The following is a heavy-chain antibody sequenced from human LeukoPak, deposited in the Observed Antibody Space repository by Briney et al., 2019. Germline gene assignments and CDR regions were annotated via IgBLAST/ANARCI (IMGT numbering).Heavy chain of an antibody. CDR2: ISGSSTYI. J-gene: IGHJ3*02. V-gene: IGHV3-11*01. CDR1: GFIFKDYY. CDR3: ARDPDFGGRGWDGAFDI. Sequence: GGSLRLSCAASGFIFKDYYMNWIRQAPGKGLEWVSHISGSSTYISYAESVKGRFTVFRDNAKDSLYLQMDSLRDEDTAVYYCARDPDFGGRGWDGAFDIWGQGTMVTVSS. D-gene: IGHD6-19*01.